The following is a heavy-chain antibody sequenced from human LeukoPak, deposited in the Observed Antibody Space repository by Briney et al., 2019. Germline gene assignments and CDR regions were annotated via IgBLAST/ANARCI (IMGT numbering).Heavy chain of an antibody. V-gene: IGHV4-34*01. D-gene: IGHD2/OR15-2a*01. Sequence: SETLSLTCAVYGGSFSGYYWSWIRQSPGMGLEWIGQVYHSGSANYNPSLRSRVTISIDTSKKQFSLKLNSVTAADTAVYYCARIPRNDFRYFDLWGRGTLVTVSS. CDR1: GGSFSGYY. CDR2: VYHSGSA. CDR3: ARIPRNDFRYFDL. J-gene: IGHJ2*01.